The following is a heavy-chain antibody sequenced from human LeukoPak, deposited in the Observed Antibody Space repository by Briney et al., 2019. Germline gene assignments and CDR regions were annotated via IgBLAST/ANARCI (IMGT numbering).Heavy chain of an antibody. V-gene: IGHV4-31*03. CDR3: ARAPDILTGEYYFDY. D-gene: IGHD3-9*01. J-gene: IGHJ4*02. CDR2: IYYSGST. CDR1: GGSISSGGYY. Sequence: PSETLSLTCTVSGGSISSGGYYWNWLRQHPGKGLEWIGYIYYSGSTYYNPSLKSRVTISIDTSKKQFSLKLSSVTAADTAVYYCARAPDILTGEYYFDYWGQGTLVTVSS.